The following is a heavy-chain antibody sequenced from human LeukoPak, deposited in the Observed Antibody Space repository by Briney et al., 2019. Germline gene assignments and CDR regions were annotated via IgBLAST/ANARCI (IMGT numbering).Heavy chain of an antibody. Sequence: PSETLSLTCTVSGGSISSSSYYWGWIRQPPGKGVEWIGSIYYSGSNYYNPSLKSRVTISVDTSKNQFSLKLSSVTAADTAVYYCARLSTVIGYWGQGTLVTVSS. CDR1: GGSISSSSYY. V-gene: IGHV4-39*01. CDR2: IYYSGSN. D-gene: IGHD4-17*01. J-gene: IGHJ4*02. CDR3: ARLSTVIGY.